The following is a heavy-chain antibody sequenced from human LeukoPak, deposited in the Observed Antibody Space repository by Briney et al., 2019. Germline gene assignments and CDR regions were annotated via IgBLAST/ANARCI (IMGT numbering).Heavy chain of an antibody. CDR1: GGSISSYY. J-gene: IGHJ6*03. CDR3: ARGHYDFWSGYYLNYYMDV. Sequence: PSETLSLTCTVSGGSISSYYWSWIRQPPGKGLEWIGYIYYSGSTNYNPSLKSRVTISVDTSKNQFSLKLSSVTAADTAVYYCARGHYDFWSGYYLNYYMDVWGKGTTVTVSS. CDR2: IYYSGST. V-gene: IGHV4-59*01. D-gene: IGHD3-3*01.